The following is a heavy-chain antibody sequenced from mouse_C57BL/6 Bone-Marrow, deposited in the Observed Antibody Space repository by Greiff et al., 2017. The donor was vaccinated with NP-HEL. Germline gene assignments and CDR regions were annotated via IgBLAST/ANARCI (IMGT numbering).Heavy chain of an antibody. V-gene: IGHV5-2*03. CDR1: EYEFPSHD. D-gene: IGHD1-1*01. CDR2: INSDGGST. CDR3: ARWYYGSNVFAY. Sequence: EVKLVESGGGLVQPGESLKLSCESNEYEFPSHDMSWVRKTPEKRLELVAAINSDGGSTYYPDTMERRFIISRDNTKKTLYLQMSSLRSEDTAMYYCARWYYGSNVFAYWGQGTLVTVSA. J-gene: IGHJ3*01.